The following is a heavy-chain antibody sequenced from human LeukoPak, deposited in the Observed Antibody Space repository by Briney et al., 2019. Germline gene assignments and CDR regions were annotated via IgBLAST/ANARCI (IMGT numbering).Heavy chain of an antibody. V-gene: IGHV1-2*06. Sequence: ASVKVSCKASGYTFTGYHMHWVRQAPGQGLAWMGRINPNSGDTNYAQKFQGRVTMTRDTSISTAYMELSRLRSDDTAVYYCAKGRLLGAPWGMDVWGQGTTVTVSS. CDR3: AKGRLLGAPWGMDV. CDR1: GYTFTGYH. J-gene: IGHJ6*02. CDR2: INPNSGDT. D-gene: IGHD1-26*01.